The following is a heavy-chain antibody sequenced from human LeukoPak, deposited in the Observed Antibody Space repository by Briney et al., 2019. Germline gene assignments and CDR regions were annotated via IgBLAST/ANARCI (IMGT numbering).Heavy chain of an antibody. J-gene: IGHJ5*02. CDR2: INSGGNTI. CDR3: ARVTTLYSAAYS. CDR1: GVTFSTSE. V-gene: IGHV3-48*03. Sequence: GGSLSLSCAAYGVTFSTSEWNWVRQAPGKGLEWVSYINSGGNTIHYADSVKGRFTVSRDNAKNSVYLQMNRLRAEDTAIYFSARVTTLYSAAYSWGQGTLVSVSS. D-gene: IGHD1-26*01.